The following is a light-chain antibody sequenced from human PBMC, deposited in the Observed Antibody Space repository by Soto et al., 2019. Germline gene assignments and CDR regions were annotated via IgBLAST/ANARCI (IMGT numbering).Light chain of an antibody. Sequence: DIHVTQSPSSVSASVGDRVTITCRASQAITSWLAWYQQKPGRAPKLLIYSASSLQSGAPSRFTGSGSGTDFTLTITSLQPDDAAVYYCQQTRSFPPTFGGGTKVEI. J-gene: IGKJ4*01. CDR2: SAS. V-gene: IGKV1-12*01. CDR3: QQTRSFPPT. CDR1: QAITSW.